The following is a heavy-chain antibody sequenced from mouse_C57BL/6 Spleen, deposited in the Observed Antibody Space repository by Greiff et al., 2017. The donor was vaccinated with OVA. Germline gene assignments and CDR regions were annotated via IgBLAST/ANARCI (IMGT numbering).Heavy chain of an antibody. CDR3: AGDAWFAY. J-gene: IGHJ3*01. CDR2: ISPRSGNT. Sequence: VQLQQSGAELARPGASVKLSCTASGYTFTRYGIRWVQQRTGQGLEWIGEISPRSGNTYYNEQFTGKATLTADKSSSTAYMELRSLTSEDSAVYFCAGDAWFAYWGQGTLGTVSA. CDR1: GYTFTRYG. V-gene: IGHV1-81*01. D-gene: IGHD3-3*01.